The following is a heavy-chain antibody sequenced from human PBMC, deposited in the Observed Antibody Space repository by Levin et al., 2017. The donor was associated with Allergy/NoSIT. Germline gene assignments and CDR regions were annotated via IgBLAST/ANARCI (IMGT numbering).Heavy chain of an antibody. CDR1: GFTFSSYG. V-gene: IGHV3-33*01. D-gene: IGHD3-10*01. J-gene: IGHJ6*02. Sequence: PGGSLRLSCAASGFTFSSYGMHWVRQAPGKGLEWVAVIWYDGSNKYYADSVKGRFTISRDNSKNTLYLQMNSLRAEDTAVYYCARGQLWFGELLGMDVWGQGTTVTVSS. CDR2: IWYDGSNK. CDR3: ARGQLWFGELLGMDV.